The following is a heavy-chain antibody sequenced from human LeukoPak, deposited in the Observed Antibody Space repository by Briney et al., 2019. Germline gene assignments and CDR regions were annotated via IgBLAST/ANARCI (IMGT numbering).Heavy chain of an antibody. J-gene: IGHJ4*02. CDR1: GFTFSSYA. Sequence: GGSLRLSCAASGFTFSSYAMSWVRQAPGKGLEWVSAISGSGGSTYYAGSVKGRFTISRDNSKNTLYLQMNSLRAEDTAVYYCASRQGLGWHYVNWGQGTLVAVSS. CDR3: ASRQGLGWHYVN. CDR2: ISGSGGST. D-gene: IGHD3-10*02. V-gene: IGHV3-23*01.